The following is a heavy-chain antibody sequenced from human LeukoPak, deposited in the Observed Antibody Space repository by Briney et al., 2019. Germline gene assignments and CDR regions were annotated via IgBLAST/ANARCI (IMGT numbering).Heavy chain of an antibody. Sequence: GGSLRLSCAASGFTFSSYSMNWVRQAPGKGLEWVSYISSSSSTIYYADSVKGRFTISRDNAKNSLYLQMNSLRDEDTAVYYCARIQPPPTVVTPRYYYYGMDVWGQGTTVTVSS. CDR1: GFTFSSYS. CDR3: ARIQPPPTVVTPRYYYYGMDV. V-gene: IGHV3-48*02. D-gene: IGHD4-23*01. CDR2: ISSSSSTI. J-gene: IGHJ6*02.